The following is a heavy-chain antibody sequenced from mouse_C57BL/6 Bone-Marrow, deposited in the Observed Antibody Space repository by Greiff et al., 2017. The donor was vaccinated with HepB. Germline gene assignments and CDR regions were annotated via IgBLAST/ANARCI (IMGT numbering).Heavy chain of an antibody. V-gene: IGHV1-53*01. J-gene: IGHJ2*01. Sequence: QVQLQQPGTELVKPGASVKLSCKASGYTFTSYWMHWVKQRPGQGLEWIGNINPSNGGTNYNEKFKNKATLTVDKSSSTAYMQLSSLTSEDSAVYYCARSGGYYSNYVDDYWGQGTTLTVSS. CDR2: INPSNGGT. CDR1: GYTFTSYW. CDR3: ARSGGYYSNYVDDY. D-gene: IGHD2-5*01.